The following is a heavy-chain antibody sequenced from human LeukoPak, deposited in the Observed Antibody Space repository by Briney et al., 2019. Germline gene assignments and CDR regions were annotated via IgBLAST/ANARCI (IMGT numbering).Heavy chain of an antibody. Sequence: GGSLRLSCAASGFTFSSYSMNWVRRAPGKGLEWVSSISSSSSYIYYADSVKGRFTISRDNAKNSLYLQMNSLRAEDTAVYYCAKVMSIFGVVMIDYWGQGTLVTVSS. CDR2: ISSSSSYI. V-gene: IGHV3-21*01. CDR1: GFTFSSYS. D-gene: IGHD3-3*01. CDR3: AKVMSIFGVVMIDY. J-gene: IGHJ4*02.